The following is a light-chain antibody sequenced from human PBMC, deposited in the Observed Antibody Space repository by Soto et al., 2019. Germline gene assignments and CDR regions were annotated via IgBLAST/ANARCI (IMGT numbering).Light chain of an antibody. CDR2: DVS. J-gene: IGLJ1*01. CDR1: SSVVGGYSY. Sequence: QSVLTQPASVSGSPGQSITISCTGTSSVVGGYSYISWYQHNPGRAPKLMIYDVSNRPSGVSDRFSGSKSGNTASLTISRLQAEDEADYYCSSYTTSSTYVFGSGTKVTVL. V-gene: IGLV2-14*03. CDR3: SSYTTSSTYV.